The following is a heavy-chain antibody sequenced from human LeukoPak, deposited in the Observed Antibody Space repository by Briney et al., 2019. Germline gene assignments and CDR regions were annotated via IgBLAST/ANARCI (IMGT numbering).Heavy chain of an antibody. Sequence: GGSLRLSCAASGFTFSSYAMHWLRQAPGKGLEWVAVISYDGSNKYYADSVKGRFTISRDNSKNTLYLQMNSLRAEDTAVYYCARGAVAGNFDLWGRGTLVTVSS. CDR1: GFTFSSYA. CDR3: ARGAVAGNFDL. D-gene: IGHD6-19*01. J-gene: IGHJ2*01. V-gene: IGHV3-30-3*01. CDR2: ISYDGSNK.